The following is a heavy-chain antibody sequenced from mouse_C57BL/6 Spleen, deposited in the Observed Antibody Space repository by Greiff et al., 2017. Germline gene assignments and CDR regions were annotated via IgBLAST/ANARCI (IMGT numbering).Heavy chain of an antibody. Sequence: QVQLKESGAELVRPGASVTLSCKASGYTFTDYEMHWVKQTTVHGLEWIGAIDPETGGTAYNQKFKGKAILTADKSSSTAYMELRSLASEDSAVYYCTEYDGAMDDWGQGTSVTVSS. CDR2: IDPETGGT. V-gene: IGHV1-15*01. CDR1: GYTFTDYE. J-gene: IGHJ4*01. CDR3: TEYDGAMDD. D-gene: IGHD2-3*01.